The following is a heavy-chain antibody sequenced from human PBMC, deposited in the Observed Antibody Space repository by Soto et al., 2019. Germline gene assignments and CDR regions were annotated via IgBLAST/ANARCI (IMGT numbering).Heavy chain of an antibody. Sequence: EVQLLESGGGWVQPGGFLRLSCAASGFTFRNYAMSWVRQAPGKGLEWVSTISGSGGSTYYADSVKGRFTISRDNSQNTLYLQINSLRAEDTALYYFAKTTVIVGYYYGMDVWGQGTTVTVSS. V-gene: IGHV3-23*01. CDR1: GFTFRNYA. CDR3: AKTTVIVGYYYGMDV. J-gene: IGHJ6*02. CDR2: ISGSGGST. D-gene: IGHD4-17*01.